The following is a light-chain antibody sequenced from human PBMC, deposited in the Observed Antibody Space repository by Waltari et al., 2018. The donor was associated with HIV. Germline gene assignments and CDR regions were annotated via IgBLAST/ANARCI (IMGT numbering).Light chain of an antibody. CDR1: SSDVGAYNY. CDR3: ASHAGSKDV. J-gene: IGLJ2*01. V-gene: IGLV2-8*01. Sequence: QSALTQPPSASGSPGQSVTISCTGTSSDVGAYNYVSWFQPHPGKAPKLLIYCVTKRPSGFPDLLSGSKSGNTASLTVSGLQAEEEADYYCASHAGSKDVFGGGTRLTVL. CDR2: CVT.